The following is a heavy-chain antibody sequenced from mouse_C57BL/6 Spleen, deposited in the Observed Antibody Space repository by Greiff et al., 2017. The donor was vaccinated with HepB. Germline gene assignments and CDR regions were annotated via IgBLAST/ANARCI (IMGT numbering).Heavy chain of an antibody. CDR1: GFTFSDYY. CDR3: ARDHGYSWYFDV. CDR2: INYDGSST. V-gene: IGHV5-16*01. D-gene: IGHD2-3*01. J-gene: IGHJ1*03. Sequence: EVMLVESEGGLVQPGRSMKLSCTASGFTFSDYYMAWVRQVPEKGLEWVANINYDGSSTYYLDSLKSRFIISRDNAKNILYLQMSSLKSEDTATYYCARDHGYSWYFDVWGTGTTVTVSS.